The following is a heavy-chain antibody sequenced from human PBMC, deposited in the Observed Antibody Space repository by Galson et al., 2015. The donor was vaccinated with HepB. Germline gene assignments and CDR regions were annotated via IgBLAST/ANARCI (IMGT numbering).Heavy chain of an antibody. CDR2: ISGIYNST. CDR1: GFTFDNYA. V-gene: IGHV3-23*01. Sequence: SLRLSCAASGFTFDNYAMGWVRQTPGKGLEWVSTISGIYNSTYYADSVKGRFTISRDNSKNTLYLRMNSLRAEDTAIYHCVKPVGGHFYYGMDVWGQGTTVSVSS. CDR3: VKPVGGHFYYGMDV. D-gene: IGHD3-3*02. J-gene: IGHJ6*02.